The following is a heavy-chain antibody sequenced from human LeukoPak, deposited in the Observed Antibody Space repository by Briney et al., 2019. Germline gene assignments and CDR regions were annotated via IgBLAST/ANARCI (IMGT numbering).Heavy chain of an antibody. J-gene: IGHJ6*03. CDR3: AKFGSRLRSYYYYMDV. CDR1: GFTFSSYS. Sequence: GGSLRLSCAASGFTFSSYSMNWVRQAPGKGLEWVSYISSSSSTIYYADSAKGRFTISRDNSKNTLYLQMNSLRAEDTAVYYCAKFGSRLRSYYYYMDVWGKGTTVTISS. CDR2: ISSSSSTI. D-gene: IGHD3-10*01. V-gene: IGHV3-48*01.